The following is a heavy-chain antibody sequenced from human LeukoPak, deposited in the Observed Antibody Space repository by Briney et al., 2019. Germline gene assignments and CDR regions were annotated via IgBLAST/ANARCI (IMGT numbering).Heavy chain of an antibody. CDR3: ARRLLRYFGYDP. CDR2: IRYDGSNK. V-gene: IGHV3-30*02. D-gene: IGHD3-9*01. Sequence: PGGSLRLSCAASGFTFSSYGMHWVRQAPGKGLEWVALIRYDGSNKYYADSVKGRFTISRDNSKNTLYVQMNSLRAEDTAVYYCARRLLRYFGYDPWGQGTLVTVSS. J-gene: IGHJ5*02. CDR1: GFTFSSYG.